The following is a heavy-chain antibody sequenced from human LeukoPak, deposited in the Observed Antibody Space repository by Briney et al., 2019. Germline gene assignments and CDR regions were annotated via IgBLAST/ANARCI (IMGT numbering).Heavy chain of an antibody. Sequence: GSLRLSCAASGFTFSSYWMSWVRQAPGKGLEWVANIKQDGSEKYYVDSVKGRFTISRDNANNLLSLQMNSLRAEDTAVYYYASEYYYDTSGPLDYWGQGTLVTVSS. CDR3: ASEYYYDTSGPLDY. D-gene: IGHD3-22*01. J-gene: IGHJ4*02. CDR2: IKQDGSEK. V-gene: IGHV3-7*01. CDR1: GFTFSSYW.